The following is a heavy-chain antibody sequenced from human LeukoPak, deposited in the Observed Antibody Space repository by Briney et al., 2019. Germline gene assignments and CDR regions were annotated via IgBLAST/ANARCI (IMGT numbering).Heavy chain of an antibody. Sequence: PGGSLRLSRAASGFPFDDYGMSWVRQAPGKWLEWVSGINWNGGSTGYADSVKGRFTISRDNAKNSLYLQMNSLRAEDTALYYCARSAFWNYDAFDIWGQGTMVTVSS. CDR3: ARSAFWNYDAFDI. CDR1: GFPFDDYG. J-gene: IGHJ3*02. V-gene: IGHV3-20*04. D-gene: IGHD1-7*01. CDR2: INWNGGST.